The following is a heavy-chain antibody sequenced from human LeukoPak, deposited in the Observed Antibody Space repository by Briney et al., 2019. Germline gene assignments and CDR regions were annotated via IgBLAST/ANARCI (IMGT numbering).Heavy chain of an antibody. Sequence: QPGGSLRLSCAASGFTFSSYVMSWVRQAPGKGLEWVSAISGSGGSTYYADSVKGRFTISRDNSKNTLYLQMNSLRAEDTAVYYCAKGHRITMVRGVRFDYWGQGTLVTVSS. CDR2: ISGSGGST. CDR3: AKGHRITMVRGVRFDY. CDR1: GFTFSSYV. J-gene: IGHJ4*02. D-gene: IGHD3-10*01. V-gene: IGHV3-23*01.